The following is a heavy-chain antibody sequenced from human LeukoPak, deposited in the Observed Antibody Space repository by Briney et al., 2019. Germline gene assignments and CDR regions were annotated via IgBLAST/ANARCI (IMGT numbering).Heavy chain of an antibody. Sequence: PSETLSLSCAVYGGSFNDYYWIWIRQPGGKGLEWIGEIKPSGRTNYHPSLESRVTISVDTSKNHFSLKLSSVTAADTAVYYCARGQLDYGDYGQNWFDPWGQGTLVTVSS. CDR3: ARGQLDYGDYGQNWFDP. J-gene: IGHJ5*02. V-gene: IGHV4-34*01. CDR1: GGSFNDYY. CDR2: IKPSGRT. D-gene: IGHD4-17*01.